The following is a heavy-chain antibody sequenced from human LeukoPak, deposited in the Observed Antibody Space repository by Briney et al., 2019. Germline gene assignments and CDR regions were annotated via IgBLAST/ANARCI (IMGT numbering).Heavy chain of an antibody. CDR3: ARDLGLSGSYFDY. Sequence: GGSLRLSCAASGFTFSSYEMNWFRQAPGKGLKWVSYISSSGSPKYYADSVKGRFTISRDNAKNSLYLQINSLRAEDTAVYYCARDLGLSGSYFDYWGQGTLVTVSS. D-gene: IGHD3-10*01. V-gene: IGHV3-48*03. CDR2: ISSSGSPK. CDR1: GFTFSSYE. J-gene: IGHJ4*02.